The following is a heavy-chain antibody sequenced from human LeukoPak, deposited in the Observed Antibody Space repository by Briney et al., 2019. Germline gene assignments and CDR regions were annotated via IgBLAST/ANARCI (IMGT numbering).Heavy chain of an antibody. CDR3: AKGVIITRRDEFFHY. CDR2: ISGDGDST. Sequence: GSLRLSCAASGFTFDDYAMHWVRQAPGKGLEWVSLISGDGDSTFYADSVKGRFTNSRDNSKNSLFLQMNSLRTEDTAFYYCAKGVIITRRDEFFHYWGQGTLVTVSS. CDR1: GFTFDDYA. V-gene: IGHV3-43*02. J-gene: IGHJ1*01. D-gene: IGHD3-9*01.